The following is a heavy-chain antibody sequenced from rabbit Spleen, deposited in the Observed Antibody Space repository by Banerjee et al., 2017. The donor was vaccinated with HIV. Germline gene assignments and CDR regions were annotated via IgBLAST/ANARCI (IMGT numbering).Heavy chain of an antibody. CDR2: IYTGSSGST. CDR3: ARDLSYDGGSYGNNL. Sequence: QEQLVESGGGLVQPEGSLTLTCTASGFSFSTYYYMCWVRQAPGKGLEWIGCIYTGSSGSTYYASWAKGRFTISKTSSTTVTLQMTSLTAADTATYFCARDLSYDGGSYGNNLWGPGTLVTVS. V-gene: IGHV1S45*01. D-gene: IGHD8-1*01. J-gene: IGHJ4*01. CDR1: GFSFSTYYY.